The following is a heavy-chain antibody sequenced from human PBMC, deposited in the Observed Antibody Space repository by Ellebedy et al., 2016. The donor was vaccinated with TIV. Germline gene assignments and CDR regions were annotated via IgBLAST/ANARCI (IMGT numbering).Heavy chain of an antibody. CDR3: ARAHY. J-gene: IGHJ4*02. CDR1: GFTFSSHW. CDR2: INNDGNIT. Sequence: PGGSLRLSCAASGFTFSSHWMHWVRQGPGKGLVWVSRINNDGNITIYADSVKGRFAISRDNAKNSLYLQMNNLRVEDTAVYYCARAHYWGQGTLVTVSS. V-gene: IGHV3-74*01. D-gene: IGHD3-10*01.